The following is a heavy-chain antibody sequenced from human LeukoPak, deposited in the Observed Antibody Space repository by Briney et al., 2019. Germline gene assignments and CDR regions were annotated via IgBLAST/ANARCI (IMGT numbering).Heavy chain of an antibody. V-gene: IGHV1-69*13. CDR3: AREPLGCGGDCHFDY. CDR1: GGTFSSYA. J-gene: IGHJ4*02. Sequence: ASVKVSCKTSGGTFSSYAFSWMRQAPGQGLEWVGRIIPIYNPVDYTQRFQGRGTITSDESTNTVYLELSSLRYDDTAVYCCAREPLGCGGDCHFDYWGQGTLVTVSS. CDR2: IIPIYNPV. D-gene: IGHD2-21*02.